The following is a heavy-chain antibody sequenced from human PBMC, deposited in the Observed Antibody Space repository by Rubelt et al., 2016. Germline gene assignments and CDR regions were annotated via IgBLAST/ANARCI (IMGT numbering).Heavy chain of an antibody. CDR2: YSGST. D-gene: IGHD2-21*02. Sequence: YSGSTYYNPSLKSRVTISVDTSKNQFSLKLSSVTAADTAVYYCARDTVVVTATPSLGISPYYGMDVWGQGTTVTVSS. J-gene: IGHJ6*02. CDR3: ARDTVVVTATPSLGISPYYGMDV. V-gene: IGHV4-39*02.